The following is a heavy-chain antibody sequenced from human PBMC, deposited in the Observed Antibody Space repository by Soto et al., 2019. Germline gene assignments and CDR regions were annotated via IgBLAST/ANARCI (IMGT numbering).Heavy chain of an antibody. CDR2: ISGSGGST. J-gene: IGHJ3*02. D-gene: IGHD3-22*01. Sequence: PGGSLRLSCAASGFTFSSYAMSWVRQAPGKGLEWVSAISGSGGSTYYADSVKGRFTISRDNSKNTLYLQMNSLRAEDTAVYYCAREFLNYYDSSGSPRYAFDIWGQGTMVTVSS. V-gene: IGHV3-23*01. CDR1: GFTFSSYA. CDR3: AREFLNYYDSSGSPRYAFDI.